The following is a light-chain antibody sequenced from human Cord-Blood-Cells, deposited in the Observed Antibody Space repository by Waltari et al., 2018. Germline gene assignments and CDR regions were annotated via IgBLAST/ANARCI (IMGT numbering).Light chain of an antibody. J-gene: IGLJ1*01. CDR3: SSYTSSSTL. CDR2: DVS. Sequence: QSALTQPASVSGPPGQSTTISCTGTSSDVGGYTYLSWYHQHPGKAPKLMIYDVSNRPSGVSNRFSGSKSVNTASLTISGLQAEDEADYYCSSYTSSSTLFGTGTKVTVL. CDR1: SSDVGGYTY. V-gene: IGLV2-14*01.